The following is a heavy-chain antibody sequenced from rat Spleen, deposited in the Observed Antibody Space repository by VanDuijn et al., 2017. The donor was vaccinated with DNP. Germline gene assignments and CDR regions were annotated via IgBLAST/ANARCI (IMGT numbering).Heavy chain of an antibody. CDR2: INSEGST. Sequence: EVQLQESGPGLVKPSQSLSLTCSVTGYSITSSYRWNWIRKFPGNKLEWMGYINSEGSTYYNPSLKSRISITRDTSKNQFFLQVNSVTTEDTATYYCARGDILRSFDYWGQGVMVTVSS. J-gene: IGHJ2*01. V-gene: IGHV3-3*01. D-gene: IGHD1-6*01. CDR3: ARGDILRSFDY. CDR1: GYSITSSYR.